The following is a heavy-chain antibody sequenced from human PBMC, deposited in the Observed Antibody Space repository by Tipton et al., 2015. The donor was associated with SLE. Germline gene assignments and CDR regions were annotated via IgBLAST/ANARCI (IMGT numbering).Heavy chain of an antibody. CDR3: ARGYSSSWSDLDY. Sequence: TLSLTCAVSGYSISSGYYWGWIRQPPGKGLEWIGSIYHSGSTYYNPSLKSRVTISVDTSKNQFSLNLSSVTAADTAVYYCARGYSSSWSDLDYWGQGTLVTVSS. CDR1: GYSISSGYY. V-gene: IGHV4-38-2*01. CDR2: IYHSGST. J-gene: IGHJ4*02. D-gene: IGHD6-13*01.